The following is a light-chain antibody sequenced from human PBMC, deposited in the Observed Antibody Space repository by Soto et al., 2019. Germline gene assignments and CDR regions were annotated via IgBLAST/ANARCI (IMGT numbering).Light chain of an antibody. J-gene: IGLJ1*01. CDR1: NSDVGGYNY. Sequence: QSALTQPASVSGSPGQSITISCTGTNSDVGGYNYVSWYQHHPGKAPKLMISEVSNRPSGVSNRFSGSKSGNTASLTISGLQAEDEADYYCSSYTSSSTYVFGTWTKLTVL. CDR3: SSYTSSSTYV. V-gene: IGLV2-14*01. CDR2: EVS.